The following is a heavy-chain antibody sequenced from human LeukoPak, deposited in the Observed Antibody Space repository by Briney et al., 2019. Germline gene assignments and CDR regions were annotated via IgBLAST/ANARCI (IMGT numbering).Heavy chain of an antibody. CDR3: ARSKTYYYDSSNFDI. CDR2: IYYSGST. J-gene: IGHJ3*02. V-gene: IGHV4-39*07. D-gene: IGHD3-22*01. CDR1: GGSISSSSYY. Sequence: SETLSLTCTVSGGSISSSSYYWGWIRQPPGKGLEWIGSIYYSGSTYYNPSLKSRVTISVDTSKNQFSLKLSSVTAADTAVYYCARSKTYYYDSSNFDIWGRGQWSPSLQ.